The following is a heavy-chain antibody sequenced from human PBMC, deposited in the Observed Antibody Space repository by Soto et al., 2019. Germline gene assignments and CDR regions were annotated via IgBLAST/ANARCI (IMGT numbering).Heavy chain of an antibody. V-gene: IGHV3-23*01. CDR2: ISATGGST. Sequence: GGSLRLSCAASGFTFNNYAMSWVRQAPGKGLEWVATISATGGSTYYADSVKGRFTISRDNSKNTLYLQMNSLRAEDTAVYYCAKDLPTGPLDYWGQGTLVTVSS. CDR3: AKDLPTGPLDY. CDR1: GFTFNNYA. D-gene: IGHD1-1*01. J-gene: IGHJ4*02.